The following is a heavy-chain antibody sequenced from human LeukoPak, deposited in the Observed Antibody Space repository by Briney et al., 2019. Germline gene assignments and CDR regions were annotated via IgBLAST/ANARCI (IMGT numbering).Heavy chain of an antibody. V-gene: IGHV4-34*01. Sequence: SETLSLTCAVYGGSFSGYYWSWIRQPPGKGLEWIGEINHSGSTNYNPSLKSRVTISVDTSKNQFSLKLSSVTAADTAVYYCARVGVRWLSLFDYWGQGTLVTVSS. CDR1: GGSFSGYY. CDR3: ARVGVRWLSLFDY. CDR2: INHSGST. D-gene: IGHD3-10*02. J-gene: IGHJ4*02.